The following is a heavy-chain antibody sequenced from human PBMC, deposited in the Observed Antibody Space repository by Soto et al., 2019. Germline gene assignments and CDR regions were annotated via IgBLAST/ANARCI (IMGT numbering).Heavy chain of an antibody. Sequence: PGGSVRLSCSTSGFTFGDYIMNWFRQAPGKGLEWVGFIKNKADGGTIEYAASVKGRFTISRDDFKSIAYLQMNTLKLEDTAVYYCTPGDFDYWGQGTLVTVSS. J-gene: IGHJ4*02. D-gene: IGHD4-17*01. V-gene: IGHV3-49*03. CDR3: TPGDFDY. CDR1: GFTFGDYI. CDR2: IKNKADGGTI.